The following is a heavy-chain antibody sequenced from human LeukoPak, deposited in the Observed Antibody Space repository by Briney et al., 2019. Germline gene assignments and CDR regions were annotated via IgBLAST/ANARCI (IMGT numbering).Heavy chain of an antibody. CDR3: AKTGRDSSTDYFDY. CDR2: IRYDGSTK. V-gene: IGHV3-30*02. Sequence: PGGSLRLSCTASGFMFSSYGMDWVRQAPGKGLEWVTFIRYDGSTKYYADSVKGRFTISRDNSKNTLYLQMNSLRAEDTAVYYCAKTGRDSSTDYFDYWGQGTLVTVSS. CDR1: GFMFSSYG. J-gene: IGHJ4*02. D-gene: IGHD3-22*01.